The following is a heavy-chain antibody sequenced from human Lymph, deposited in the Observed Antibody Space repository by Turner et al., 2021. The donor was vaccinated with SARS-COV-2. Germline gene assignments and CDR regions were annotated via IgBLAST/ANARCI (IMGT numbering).Heavy chain of an antibody. J-gene: IGHJ4*02. CDR1: GFTFSSYA. CDR2: LSGSGGST. D-gene: IGHD3-22*01. Sequence: EVQLLESGGGLVQPGGSLILPCAASGFTFSSYAMSWVRQAPGKGLEWVSTLSGSGGSTYYADSVKGRFTISRDNPNNTLYLQMNSLRAEDTAVYYCAKNEMAMIVVLITLFDYWGQGTLVTVSS. V-gene: IGHV3-23*01. CDR3: AKNEMAMIVVLITLFDY.